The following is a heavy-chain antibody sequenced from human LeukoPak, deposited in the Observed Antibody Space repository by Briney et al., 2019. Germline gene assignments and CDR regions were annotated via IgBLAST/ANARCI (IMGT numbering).Heavy chain of an antibody. Sequence: ASVKVSCKASGYTFTDYYMHWVRQAPGQGLEWMGWISTNSGGTNFAQKFQGRVTMTRDTSITTAYKELSRLRSDDTAVYYCARDGNFDYWGQGTLVTVSS. V-gene: IGHV1-2*02. J-gene: IGHJ4*02. CDR3: ARDGNFDY. CDR1: GYTFTDYY. CDR2: ISTNSGGT.